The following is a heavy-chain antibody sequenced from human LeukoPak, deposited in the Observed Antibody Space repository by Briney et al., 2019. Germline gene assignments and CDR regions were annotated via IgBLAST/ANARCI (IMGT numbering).Heavy chain of an antibody. CDR1: GYTFTSYY. J-gene: IGHJ4*02. Sequence: ASVKVSCKASGYTFTSYYMHWVRQSPGQGLEWMGLINPSGGSTSYAQKFKGRVTMTRDTSTSTVYMELSSLRSEDTAVYYCARGYCSSTSCYHVLRFLEWFYWGQGTLVTVSS. CDR2: INPSGGST. V-gene: IGHV1-46*01. D-gene: IGHD2-2*01. CDR3: ARGYCSSTSCYHVLRFLEWFY.